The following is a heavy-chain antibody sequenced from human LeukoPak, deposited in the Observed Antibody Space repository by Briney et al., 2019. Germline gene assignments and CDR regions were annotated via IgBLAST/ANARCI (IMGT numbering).Heavy chain of an antibody. Sequence: SETLSLTCTVSGGSISSYYWSWLRQPPGKGLEGIGYIYYSGSTNYNPSLKSRVTISVDPSKNQFSLKLSSVTAADTAVYYCARVSAAIRYYYYYGMDVWGQGTTVTVSS. CDR3: ARVSAAIRYYYYYGMDV. CDR2: IYYSGST. V-gene: IGHV4-59*01. J-gene: IGHJ6*02. D-gene: IGHD2-2*02. CDR1: GGSISSYY.